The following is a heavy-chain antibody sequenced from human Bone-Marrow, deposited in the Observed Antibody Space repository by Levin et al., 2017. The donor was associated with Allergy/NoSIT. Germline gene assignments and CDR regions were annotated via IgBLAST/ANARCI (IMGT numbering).Heavy chain of an antibody. CDR2: ISSSGSTI. Sequence: GGSLRLSCAASGFTFSSYEMNWVRQAPGKGLEWVSYISSSGSTIYYADSVKGRFTISRDNAKNSLYLQMNSLRAEDTAVYYCARAGSIVVVPAAHSNWFDPWGQGTLVTVSS. V-gene: IGHV3-48*03. CDR3: ARAGSIVVVPAAHSNWFDP. J-gene: IGHJ5*02. D-gene: IGHD2-2*01. CDR1: GFTFSSYE.